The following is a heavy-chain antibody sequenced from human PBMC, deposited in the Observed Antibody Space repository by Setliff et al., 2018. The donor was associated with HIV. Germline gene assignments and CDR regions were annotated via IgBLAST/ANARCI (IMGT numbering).Heavy chain of an antibody. Sequence: PSETLSLTCDVSGDSIISGDFFWSWIRQSPGKGLEWIGSVYYTWNTYYNPSLKSRVTVSVDTSKNQFSLKLSSVTAADTAVYYCARHGAFYYYYYMDVWGKGTTVTVSS. CDR1: GDSIISGDFF. CDR2: VYYTWNT. J-gene: IGHJ6*03. CDR3: ARHGAFYYYYYMDV. V-gene: IGHV4-39*01.